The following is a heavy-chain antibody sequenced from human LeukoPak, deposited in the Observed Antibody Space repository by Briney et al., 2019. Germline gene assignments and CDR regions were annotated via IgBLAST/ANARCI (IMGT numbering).Heavy chain of an antibody. V-gene: IGHV4-59*01. CDR1: GGSISSYY. CDR3: ARGASSWDY. CDR2: IYCSGSS. D-gene: IGHD6-13*01. Sequence: PSGTLSLTCTASGGSISSYYWSWIRQPPAKGLEWIGYIYCSGSSNYNPSLKSRVTISVDTSKNQSSLKVTSVSAADTAVYYCARGASSWDYWGHGTLVTVSS. J-gene: IGHJ4*01.